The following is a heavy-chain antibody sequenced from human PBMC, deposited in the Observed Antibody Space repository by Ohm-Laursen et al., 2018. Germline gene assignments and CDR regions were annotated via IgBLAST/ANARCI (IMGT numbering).Heavy chain of an antibody. J-gene: IGHJ6*02. CDR1: GFTFSSYG. Sequence: SLRLSCTASGFTFSSYGMHWVRQAPGKGLEWVAVISYDGSNKYYADSVKGRFTISRDNSKNTLSLQMNSLRVEDTAVYYCAKSSGYCSSTSCRGEYYHYYGMDVWGQGTTVTVPS. D-gene: IGHD2-2*01. V-gene: IGHV3-30*18. CDR2: ISYDGSNK. CDR3: AKSSGYCSSTSCRGEYYHYYGMDV.